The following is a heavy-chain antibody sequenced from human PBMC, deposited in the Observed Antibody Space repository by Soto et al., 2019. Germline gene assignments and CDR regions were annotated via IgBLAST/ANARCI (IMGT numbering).Heavy chain of an antibody. CDR1: GFTFEDHG. Sequence: EVRLVESGGGVGRPGGSLRLSCAASGFTFEDHGLSWVRQAPGKGLEWVAGINWNGGSTVYAASVKGRFTISRDNAKNPLFLEVNSLRGEGTALYFCARVPLLADYFDSWGQGTLVTVSS. CDR3: ARVPLLADYFDS. CDR2: INWNGGST. V-gene: IGHV3-20*04. J-gene: IGHJ4*02.